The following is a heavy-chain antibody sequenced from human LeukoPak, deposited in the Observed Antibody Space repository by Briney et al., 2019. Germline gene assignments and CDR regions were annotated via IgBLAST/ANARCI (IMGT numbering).Heavy chain of an antibody. CDR3: AKARIGRYYYGMDV. CDR1: GFTFSSYG. CDR2: ISSSSSYI. V-gene: IGHV3-21*01. Sequence: GGSLRLSCAASGFTFSSYGMHWVRQAPGKGLEWVSSISSSSSYIYYADSVKGRFTISRDNSKNTLYLQMNSLRAEDTAVYYCAKARIGRYYYGMDVWGQGTTVTVSS. D-gene: IGHD2-15*01. J-gene: IGHJ6*02.